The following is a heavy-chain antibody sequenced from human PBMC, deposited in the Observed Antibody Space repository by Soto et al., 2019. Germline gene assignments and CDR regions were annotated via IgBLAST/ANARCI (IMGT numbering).Heavy chain of an antibody. D-gene: IGHD3-10*01. CDR2: ISSSSNTI. V-gene: IGHV3-48*01. Sequence: EVQLVESGGGLVQPGGSLRLSCAAAGFTFSSYSMNWVRQAPGKGLEWVSYISSSSNTIYYADSVKGRFTISRDSAKNSRYLQMNSLRAEDTAVYYCTGYGSGVGWGQGNLVTVSS. CDR1: GFTFSSYS. J-gene: IGHJ4*02. CDR3: TGYGSGVG.